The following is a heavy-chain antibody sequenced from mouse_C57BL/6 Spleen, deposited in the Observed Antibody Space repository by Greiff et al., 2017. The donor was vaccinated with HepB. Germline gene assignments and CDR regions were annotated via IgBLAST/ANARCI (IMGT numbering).Heavy chain of an antibody. CDR1: GYSITSGYD. Sequence: VQLKESGPGMVKPSQSLSLTCTVTGYSITSGYDWHWIRHFPGNKLEWMGYISYSGSTNYNPSLKSQISVTHDTSKNHIFLKLNSVTTEDTATYYYASEGDSSGWGFAYWGQGTLVTVSA. V-gene: IGHV3-1*01. CDR2: ISYSGST. J-gene: IGHJ3*01. D-gene: IGHD3-2*02. CDR3: ASEGDSSGWGFAY.